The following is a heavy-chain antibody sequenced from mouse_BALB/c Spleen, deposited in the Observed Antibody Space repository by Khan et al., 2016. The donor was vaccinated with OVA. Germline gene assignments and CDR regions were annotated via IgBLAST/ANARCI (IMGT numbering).Heavy chain of an antibody. J-gene: IGHJ3*01. V-gene: IGHV14-1*02. CDR2: IDPENGET. CDR1: GFNIKDYY. CDR3: TRSGYSAWFAY. Sequence: VQLKQSGAELVRPGALVKLSCKASGFNIKDYYMHWVKQRPEQGLEWIGWIDPENGETVYDPKFQGKASITANTSSNTAYLQLSSLTSEDTAVYYCTRSGYSAWFAYWGQGTPVTVS.